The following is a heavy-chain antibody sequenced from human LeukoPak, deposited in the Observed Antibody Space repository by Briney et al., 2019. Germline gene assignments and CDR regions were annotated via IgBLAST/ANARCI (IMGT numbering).Heavy chain of an antibody. D-gene: IGHD2-2*01. CDR1: GFTFSSYW. CDR3: AKGCVVVPAAVYYFDY. CDR2: IKQDGREK. Sequence: QAGGSLRLSCAASGFTFSSYWMSWVRQAPGKGLEWVANIKQDGREKHYVDSVKGRFTISRDNAKNSLYLQMNSLRAEDTAVYYCAKGCVVVPAAVYYFDYWGQGTLVTVSS. V-gene: IGHV3-7*03. J-gene: IGHJ4*02.